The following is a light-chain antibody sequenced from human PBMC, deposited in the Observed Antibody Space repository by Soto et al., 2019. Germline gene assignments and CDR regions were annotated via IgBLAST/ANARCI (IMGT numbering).Light chain of an antibody. V-gene: IGLV9-49*01. Sequence: QPVLTQPPSASASLGASVTLTCTLSSGDSNYKVDWYQQRPGEGPRFVMRVGSGGIVGSKGDDIPARFSVLGSGLNRYLTIKDLQEEDESDYHWATAHGSGSNFVVVFGGGTKLTVL. J-gene: IGLJ3*02. CDR1: SGDSNYK. CDR2: VGSGGIVG. CDR3: ATAHGSGSNFVVV.